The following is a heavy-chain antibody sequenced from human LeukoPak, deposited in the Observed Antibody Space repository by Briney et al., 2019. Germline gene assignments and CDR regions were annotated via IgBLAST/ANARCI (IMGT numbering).Heavy chain of an antibody. Sequence: ASVKVSCKASGYTFTSYYMHWVRQAPGQGLEWMGIINPSGGSTSYAQKFQGRVTMTRDMSTSTVYMELSSLRSEDTAVYYCASSTIDSSGYYYGGFDYWGQGTLATVSS. CDR1: GYTFTSYY. CDR3: ASSTIDSSGYYYGGFDY. D-gene: IGHD3-22*01. CDR2: INPSGGST. V-gene: IGHV1-46*01. J-gene: IGHJ4*02.